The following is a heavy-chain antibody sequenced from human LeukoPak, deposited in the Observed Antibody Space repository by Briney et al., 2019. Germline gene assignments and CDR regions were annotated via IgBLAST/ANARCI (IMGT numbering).Heavy chain of an antibody. CDR1: GFTFSSYG. CDR3: ARDLDDVVVVAAPGNDAFDI. CDR2: ISGSGGST. J-gene: IGHJ3*02. V-gene: IGHV3-23*01. D-gene: IGHD2-15*01. Sequence: GGSLRLSCAASGFTFSSYGMSWVRQAPGKGLEWVSAISGSGGSTYYADSVKGRFTISRDNAKNSLYLQMNSLRAEDTAVYYCARDLDDVVVVAAPGNDAFDIWGQGTMVTVSS.